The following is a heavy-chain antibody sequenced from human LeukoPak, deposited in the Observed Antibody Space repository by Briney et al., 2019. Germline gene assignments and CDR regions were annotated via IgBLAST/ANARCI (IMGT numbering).Heavy chain of an antibody. D-gene: IGHD1-26*01. CDR2: IKQDGSEK. J-gene: IGHJ4*02. CDR3: ARVAKGNSGSYFDY. Sequence: GGSLRLSCAASGFTFSSYWMSWVRQAPGKGLEWVANIKQDGSEKYYVDSVKGRFTISRDNAKNSLYLQMNSLRAEDTAVYYCARVAKGNSGSYFDYWGQGTLVTVSS. CDR1: GFTFSSYW. V-gene: IGHV3-7*01.